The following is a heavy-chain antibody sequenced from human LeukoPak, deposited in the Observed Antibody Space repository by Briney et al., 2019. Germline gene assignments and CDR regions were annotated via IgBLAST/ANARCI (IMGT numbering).Heavy chain of an antibody. Sequence: GGSLRLSCAASEFTFSSFSMNWVRQAPGKGLEWVSSISSSSSYIYYADSVKGRFTISRDNAKNSLYLQMNSLRAEDTAVYYCAGSGGYYDSSGYYKAGSFDCWGQGTLVTVSS. CDR3: AGSGGYYDSSGYYKAGSFDC. J-gene: IGHJ4*02. D-gene: IGHD3-22*01. V-gene: IGHV3-21*01. CDR1: EFTFSSFS. CDR2: ISSSSSYI.